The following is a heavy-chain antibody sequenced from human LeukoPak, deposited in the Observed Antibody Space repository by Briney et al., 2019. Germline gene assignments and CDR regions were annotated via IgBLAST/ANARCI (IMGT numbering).Heavy chain of an antibody. D-gene: IGHD2-2*01. Sequence: GGSLRLSCAASGFTFNNYAMSWVRQAPGKGLEWVSAISASGGTTYYADSVKGRFTISRDNSENTLFLQMNSLRAEGTAVYYCAKEPREYCSSTSCPNWFDSWGQGTLVTVSS. CDR1: GFTFNNYA. J-gene: IGHJ5*01. CDR2: ISASGGTT. CDR3: AKEPREYCSSTSCPNWFDS. V-gene: IGHV3-23*01.